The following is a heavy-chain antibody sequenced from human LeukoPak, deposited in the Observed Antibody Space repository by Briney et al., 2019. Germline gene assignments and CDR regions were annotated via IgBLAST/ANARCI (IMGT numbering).Heavy chain of an antibody. J-gene: IGHJ4*02. D-gene: IGHD6-19*01. CDR2: IYTSART. CDR1: GGSLSSYS. Sequence: PSETLSLTCTLSGGSLSSYSWSWIRQPPGKGLEWIGRIYTSARTNYNPSLQSRVTISADTSKNQFSLKLASVTAADTAVYYCARGLAVAGTILDYWGQGTLVTVSS. V-gene: IGHV4-4*07. CDR3: ARGLAVAGTILDY.